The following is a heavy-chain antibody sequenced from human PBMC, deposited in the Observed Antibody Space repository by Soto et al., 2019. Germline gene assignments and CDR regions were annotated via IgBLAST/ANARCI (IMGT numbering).Heavy chain of an antibody. Sequence: SETLSLTCDVSGGSISSSNWWSWVRQPPGKGLEWIGEIYHSGSTNYNPSLKSRVTISVDKSKNQFSLTLSSVTAADTAVYYCARAGGGTYYYYYGIDVWGQGTTVPVSS. CDR2: IYHSGST. CDR3: ARAGGGTYYYYYGIDV. V-gene: IGHV4-4*02. D-gene: IGHD1-1*01. J-gene: IGHJ6*02. CDR1: GGSISSSNW.